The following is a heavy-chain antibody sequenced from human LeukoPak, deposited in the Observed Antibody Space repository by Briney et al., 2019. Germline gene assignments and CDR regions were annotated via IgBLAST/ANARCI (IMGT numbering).Heavy chain of an antibody. J-gene: IGHJ5*02. CDR2: IYPGDSDT. V-gene: IGHV5-51*01. CDR3: ARHFYSGPKPRNSGYAGAAAGAFNWFDP. CDR1: GYSFTSYW. D-gene: IGHD5-12*01. Sequence: GESLKISCKGSGYSFTSYWIGWVRQMPGKGLEWMGIIYPGDSDTRYSPSFQGQVTISADKSISTAYLQWSSLKASDTAMYYCARHFYSGPKPRNSGYAGAAAGAFNWFDPWGQGTLVTVSS.